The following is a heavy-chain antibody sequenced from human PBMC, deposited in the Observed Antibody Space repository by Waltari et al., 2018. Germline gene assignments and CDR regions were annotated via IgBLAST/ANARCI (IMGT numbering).Heavy chain of an antibody. CDR3: ARASNNWFDP. Sequence: EVQLVESGGGLIQPGGSLRLSCAASGFTVSSNYMSWVRQDPGKGVWLVSVIYIGGSTYYADSVKGRFTISRDNSKNTLYLQMNSLRAEDTAVYYCARASNNWFDPWGQGTLVTVSS. CDR2: IYIGGST. V-gene: IGHV3-53*01. CDR1: GFTVSSNY. J-gene: IGHJ5*02.